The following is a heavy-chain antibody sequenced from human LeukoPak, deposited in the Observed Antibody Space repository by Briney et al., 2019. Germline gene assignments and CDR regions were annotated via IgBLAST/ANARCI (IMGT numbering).Heavy chain of an antibody. Sequence: SETLSLTCPIHARSFIGAYWGSIRQQPGRGQGWIGEINHSGSTNYNSSLKSRVTISVDKSKNQLSLKLSSVTAADTAVYYCARIAARQVFGVMDVWGKGTTVTVSS. CDR3: ARIAARQVFGVMDV. J-gene: IGHJ6*04. CDR1: ARSFIGAY. D-gene: IGHD6-6*01. V-gene: IGHV4-34*01. CDR2: INHSGST.